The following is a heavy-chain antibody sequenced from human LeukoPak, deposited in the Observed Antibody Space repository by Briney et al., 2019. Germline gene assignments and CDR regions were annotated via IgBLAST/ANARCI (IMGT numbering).Heavy chain of an antibody. J-gene: IGHJ4*02. V-gene: IGHV3-64D*09. Sequence: GGSLRLSCSASGFTFSSHAMHWVRQAPGKGLEYVSAISSNGGSTYYADSVKGRFTISRDNSKNTLYLQMSSLRAEDTAGYYCVSGASSSHQLDYCGQGSLVTVSS. D-gene: IGHD2-2*01. CDR3: VSGASSSHQLDY. CDR2: ISSNGGST. CDR1: GFTFSSHA.